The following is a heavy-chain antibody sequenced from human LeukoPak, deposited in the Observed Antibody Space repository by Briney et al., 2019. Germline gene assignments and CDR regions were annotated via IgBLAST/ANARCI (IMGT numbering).Heavy chain of an antibody. CDR3: ATPLDYYDSSGYHQGGD. D-gene: IGHD3-22*01. Sequence: PGGSLRLSCTASEFTFSSHWMTWVRQAPGKGLEWVANIKQDGSKKNYVDSVKGRFTISRDNTKNSLYLQMNSLRAEDTAVYYCATPLDYYDSSGYHQGGDWGQGTLVTVSS. CDR2: IKQDGSKK. J-gene: IGHJ4*02. CDR1: EFTFSSHW. V-gene: IGHV3-7*03.